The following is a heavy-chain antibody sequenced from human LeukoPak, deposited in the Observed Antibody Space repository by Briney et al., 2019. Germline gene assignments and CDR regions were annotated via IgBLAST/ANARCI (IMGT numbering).Heavy chain of an antibody. V-gene: IGHV3-23*01. J-gene: IGHJ4*02. Sequence: GGSLRLSCAASGFSFSSFAMSWVRQAPGKGLEWVSVISGLGDSTNYAESVKGRFTVSRDNSKNTVYLLMNSLRGEDTTVYYCAKGPAKYSGYDYFEYWGQGTLVTVSS. CDR3: AKGPAKYSGYDYFEY. CDR1: GFSFSSFA. D-gene: IGHD5-12*01. CDR2: ISGLGDST.